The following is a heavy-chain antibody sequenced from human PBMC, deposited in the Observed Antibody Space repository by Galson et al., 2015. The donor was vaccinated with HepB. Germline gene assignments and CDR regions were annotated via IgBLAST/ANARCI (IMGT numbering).Heavy chain of an antibody. CDR2: TYYRSKWST. J-gene: IGHJ4*02. CDR1: GDSVSGNSVG. V-gene: IGHV6-1*01. D-gene: IGHD5-12*01. Sequence: CAISGDSVSGNSVGWNWIRQSPSRGLEWLGRTYYRSKWSTDYAVSVKSRITINPDTSKNQFSLQLNSVTPEDTAVYYCARGGAVDIVATVRFDYWGQGSLVTVSS. CDR3: ARGGAVDIVATVRFDY.